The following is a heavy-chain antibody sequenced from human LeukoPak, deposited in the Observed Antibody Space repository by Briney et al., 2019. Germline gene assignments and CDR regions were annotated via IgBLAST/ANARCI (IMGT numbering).Heavy chain of an antibody. Sequence: PGRSLRLSCAASGFTFSSYGMHWVRQAPGKGLEWVAVIWYDGSNKHYADSVKGRFTISRDNSKNTLYLQMNSLRAEDTAVYYCARDYYYDSSGYYRPWGQGTLVTVSS. CDR1: GFTFSSYG. J-gene: IGHJ5*02. V-gene: IGHV3-33*01. D-gene: IGHD3-22*01. CDR3: ARDYYYDSSGYYRP. CDR2: IWYDGSNK.